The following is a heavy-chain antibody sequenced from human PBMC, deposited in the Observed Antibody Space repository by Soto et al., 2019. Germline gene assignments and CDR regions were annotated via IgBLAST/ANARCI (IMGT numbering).Heavy chain of an antibody. CDR3: ARHLYDYVWGSYRH. D-gene: IGHD3-16*02. J-gene: IGHJ4*02. CDR1: GYIFKNYA. Sequence: ASVKVSCKSSGYIFKNYAVTWLRQAPGQGLEWMGGIIPVFGTPDYSQKFRGRVTITADESTSTVYMELRSLTSEDTAVYYCARHLYDYVWGSYRHWGQGTLVTVSS. V-gene: IGHV1-69*13. CDR2: IIPVFGTP.